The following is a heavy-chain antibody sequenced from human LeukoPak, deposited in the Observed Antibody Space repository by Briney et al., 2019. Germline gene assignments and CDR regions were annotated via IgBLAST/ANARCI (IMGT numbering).Heavy chain of an antibody. V-gene: IGHV1-69*04. CDR3: ARGARSGYDSRFDY. Sequence: SVKVPCKASGGTFSSYAISWVRQAPGQGLEWVGRIIPIFGIANYAQKFQGRVTITADKSTSTAYMELSSLRSEDTAVYYCARGARSGYDSRFDYWGQGTLVTVSS. CDR1: GGTFSSYA. D-gene: IGHD5-12*01. CDR2: IIPIFGIA. J-gene: IGHJ4*02.